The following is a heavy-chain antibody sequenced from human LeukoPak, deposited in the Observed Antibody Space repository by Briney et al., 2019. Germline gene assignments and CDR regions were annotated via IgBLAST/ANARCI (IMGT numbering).Heavy chain of an antibody. CDR1: GGSISSHY. Sequence: PSEALSLTCTVPGGSISSHYWSWIRQPPGKGLEWIGYIYYSGSTNYNPSLKSRVTISVDTSKNQFSLKLSSVTAADTAVYYGARVGFDCGGDCYDMYYFDYWGQGTLVTVSS. CDR2: IYYSGST. CDR3: ARVGFDCGGDCYDMYYFDY. D-gene: IGHD2-21*02. J-gene: IGHJ4*02. V-gene: IGHV4-59*11.